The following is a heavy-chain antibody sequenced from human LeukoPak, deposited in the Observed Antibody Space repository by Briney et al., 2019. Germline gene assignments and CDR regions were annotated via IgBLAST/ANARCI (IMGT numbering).Heavy chain of an antibody. CDR2: ISGSGGNT. J-gene: IGHJ6*02. V-gene: IGHV3-23*01. D-gene: IGHD2-21*02. CDR3: ARVQDCGGDCYTYYGMDV. Sequence: GGSLRLSCAASGFTFSTYAMSWVRQAPGKGLEWVSTISGSGGNTYYADSVKGRFTISRDNAKNSLYLQMNSLRAEDTAVYYCARVQDCGGDCYTYYGMDVWGQGTTVTVSS. CDR1: GFTFSTYA.